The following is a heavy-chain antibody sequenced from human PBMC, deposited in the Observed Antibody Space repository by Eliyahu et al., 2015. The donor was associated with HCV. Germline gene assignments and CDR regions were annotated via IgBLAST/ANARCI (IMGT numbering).Heavy chain of an antibody. CDR1: GGSLSGYY. J-gene: IGHJ4*02. Sequence: QVQLQQWGAGLLKPSETLSLTCAVSGGSLSGYYWRWIRQPPGKGLEWIGEFNHRGNTNYNPSLKSRVTISGDTSKNQFSLKLNSVTAADTAVYYCACGIPYDSGTSYFFNGGHFDYWGQGTLVTVSS. V-gene: IGHV4-34*02. D-gene: IGHD3/OR15-3a*01. CDR2: FNHRGNT. CDR3: ACGIPYDSGTSYFFNGGHFDY.